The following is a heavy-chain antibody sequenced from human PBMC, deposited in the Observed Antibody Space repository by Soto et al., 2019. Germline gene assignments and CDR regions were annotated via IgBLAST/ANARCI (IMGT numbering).Heavy chain of an antibody. CDR2: IFYPGRT. J-gene: IGHJ4*02. D-gene: IGHD4-17*01. V-gene: IGHV4-39*01. Sequence: QLLLQESGPGLVKPSETLSLTCAVSGASISESSHYWAWIRQPPGKGLEWIASIFYPGRTYYNPPTSRRLTLSTDASRDQFSLNLSSVTAADMAVYYCARPLGNYGDWAFDFWGQGTLVPVSS. CDR3: ARPLGNYGDWAFDF. CDR1: GASISESSHY.